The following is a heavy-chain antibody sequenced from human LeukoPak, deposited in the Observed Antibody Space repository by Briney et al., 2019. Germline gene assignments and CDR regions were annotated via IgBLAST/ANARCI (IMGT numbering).Heavy chain of an antibody. CDR3: AKGGYSSSWGHYYFDF. J-gene: IGHJ4*02. V-gene: IGHV3-9*01. CDR2: ISWNSKSI. D-gene: IGHD6-13*01. Sequence: QPGRSLRLSCAASGFTFDDYAMHWVRQAPGKGLEWVSGISWNSKSIGYADSVKGRFTISRDSAKNSLFLQMNSLRGEDTALYYCAKGGYSSSWGHYYFDFWGQGTLVTVSS. CDR1: GFTFDDYA.